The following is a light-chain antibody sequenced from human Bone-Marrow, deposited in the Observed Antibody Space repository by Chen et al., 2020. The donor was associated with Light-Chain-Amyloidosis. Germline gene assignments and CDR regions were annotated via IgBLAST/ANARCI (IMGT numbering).Light chain of an antibody. CDR2: GAA. J-gene: IGKJ4*01. Sequence: EIVLTQSPGTLSLSPGEAANLSCRASQTISSNYITWYQRKFGQAPRLLIYGAASRATGIPDRFTGSGSGTDFTLTINRLEPEDFAMYYCQQDVTSPLTFGGGTKVEIK. CDR1: QTISSNY. V-gene: IGKV3-20*01. CDR3: QQDVTSPLT.